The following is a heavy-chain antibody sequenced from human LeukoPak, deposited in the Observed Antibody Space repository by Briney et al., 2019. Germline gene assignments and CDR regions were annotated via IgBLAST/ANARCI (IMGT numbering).Heavy chain of an antibody. J-gene: IGHJ4*02. D-gene: IGHD1-1*01. V-gene: IGHV3-49*03. Sequence: GGSLRLSCTASGFTFGDYAMSWIRQAPGKGLEWVGFIRSKAYGETADYAASAKGRFTISRDDSKAIAYLQMNSLKTEDTAVYHCTRDRGAYNLYDYWGQGTLVTVSS. CDR3: TRDRGAYNLYDY. CDR2: IRSKAYGETA. CDR1: GFTFGDYA.